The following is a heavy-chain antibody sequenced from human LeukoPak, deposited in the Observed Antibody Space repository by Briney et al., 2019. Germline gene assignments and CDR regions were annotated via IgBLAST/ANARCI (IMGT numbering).Heavy chain of an antibody. CDR2: ISGSGGT. J-gene: IGHJ4*02. CDR1: GFTFNNYA. CDR3: AKHPSVGNFEY. V-gene: IGHV3-23*01. Sequence: GGSLRLSCAASGFTFNNYAMSWVRQAPGKGLEWVSAISGSGGTYYADSVKGRFIISRDNSKNTLYLQMNSLRAEDTAIYYCAKHPSVGNFEYWGQGPLGTVSS. D-gene: IGHD4-23*01.